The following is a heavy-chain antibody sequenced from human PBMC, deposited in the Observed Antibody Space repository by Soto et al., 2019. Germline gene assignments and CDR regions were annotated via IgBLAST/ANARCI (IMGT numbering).Heavy chain of an antibody. CDR2: IYYSGST. Sequence: PSETLSLTCTVSGGSVSSGSYYWSWIRQPPGKGLEWIGYIYYSGSTNYNPSLKSRVTISVDTSKNQFSLKLSSVTAADTAVYYCARDGSGGYSGYDWGQGSLVTVSS. CDR3: ARDGSGGYSGYD. V-gene: IGHV4-61*01. J-gene: IGHJ1*01. CDR1: GGSVSSGSYY. D-gene: IGHD5-12*01.